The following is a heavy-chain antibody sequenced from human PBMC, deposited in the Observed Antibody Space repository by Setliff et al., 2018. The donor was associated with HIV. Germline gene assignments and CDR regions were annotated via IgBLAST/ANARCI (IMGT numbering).Heavy chain of an antibody. Sequence: PSETLSLTCAVYGGSLSGYHWSWIRQSPGKGLEWIGEINHSGSTNYNPSLKNRVLISIDTSENQFSLKLNSVTAADTATYFCAAPRGMSTILVYWGRGTLVTVSS. CDR3: AAPRGMSTILVY. CDR2: INHSGST. D-gene: IGHD3-9*01. J-gene: IGHJ4*02. V-gene: IGHV4-34*01. CDR1: GGSLSGYH.